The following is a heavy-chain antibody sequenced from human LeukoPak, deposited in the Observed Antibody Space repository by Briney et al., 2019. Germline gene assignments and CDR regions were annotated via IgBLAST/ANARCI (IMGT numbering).Heavy chain of an antibody. CDR3: ARAAAGSLYYYYMDV. J-gene: IGHJ6*03. Sequence: GGTLRLSCAASGFTFSNHGMNWARQAPGKGLEWVSGIRGDGVTTYYADSVKGRFSISRDNSKNSLYLQMNSLRTEDTALYYCARAAAGSLYYYYMDVWGKGTTVTISS. CDR1: GFTFSNHG. D-gene: IGHD6-13*01. V-gene: IGHV3-43*02. CDR2: IRGDGVTT.